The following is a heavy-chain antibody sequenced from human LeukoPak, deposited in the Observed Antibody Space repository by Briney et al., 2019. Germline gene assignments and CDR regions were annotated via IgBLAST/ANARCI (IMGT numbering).Heavy chain of an antibody. CDR3: ARSPVGGGYYDYYFDY. D-gene: IGHD3-3*01. CDR1: GGSISSYY. CDR2: IYYSGST. J-gene: IGHJ4*02. Sequence: SSETLSLTCTVSGGSISSYYWSWIRQPPGKGLEWIGYIYYSGSTNYNPSLKSRVTISVDTSKNQFSLKLSSVTAADTAVYYCARSPVGGGYYDYYFDYWGQGTLVTVSS. V-gene: IGHV4-59*01.